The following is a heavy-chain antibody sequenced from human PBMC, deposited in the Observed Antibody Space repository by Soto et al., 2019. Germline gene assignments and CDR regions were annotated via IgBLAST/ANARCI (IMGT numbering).Heavy chain of an antibody. Sequence: WWSLRVSCAASGFTFGSYAMSWVRQAPGKGLEWVSAISGSGGSTYYADSVKGRFTISRDNSKNTLYLQMNSLRAEDTAVYYCAKGWELLPDDAFDIWGQGTMVTVSS. V-gene: IGHV3-23*01. CDR1: GFTFGSYA. D-gene: IGHD1-26*01. CDR2: ISGSGGST. CDR3: AKGWELLPDDAFDI. J-gene: IGHJ3*02.